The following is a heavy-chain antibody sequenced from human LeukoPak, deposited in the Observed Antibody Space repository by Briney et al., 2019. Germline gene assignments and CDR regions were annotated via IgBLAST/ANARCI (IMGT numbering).Heavy chain of an antibody. D-gene: IGHD5-18*01. Sequence: PSETLSLTCNVSGGSISSYYWSWIRQPPGKGLEWIGYIYYSGSANYNPSLKSRVTISVDTSKNQFSLKLSSVTAADTAVYYCAHNLGYSYGIGYWGQGTLVTVSS. J-gene: IGHJ4*02. CDR2: IYYSGSA. CDR3: AHNLGYSYGIGY. V-gene: IGHV4-59*01. CDR1: GGSISSYY.